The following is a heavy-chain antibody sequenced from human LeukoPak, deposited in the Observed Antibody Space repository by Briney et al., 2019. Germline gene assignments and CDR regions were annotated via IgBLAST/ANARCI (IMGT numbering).Heavy chain of an antibody. Sequence: ASVKVSCKASGYTFTNYAVNWVRQAPGQGLEWWGWINTNTGNPTYAQGFTGRLVFSLDTSVSTAYLQISSLKAEDTAVYYCAREPRDGYNRLDYWGQGTLVTVSS. V-gene: IGHV7-4-1*02. CDR3: AREPRDGYNRLDY. J-gene: IGHJ4*02. CDR2: INTNTGNP. CDR1: GYTFTNYA. D-gene: IGHD5-24*01.